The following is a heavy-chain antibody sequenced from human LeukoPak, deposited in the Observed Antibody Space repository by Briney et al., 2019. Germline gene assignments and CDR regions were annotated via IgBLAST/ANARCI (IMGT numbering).Heavy chain of an antibody. CDR3: ARIIVGATCFDY. CDR1: GFTFSSYW. J-gene: IGHJ4*02. CDR2: IISDGSST. V-gene: IGHV3-74*01. Sequence: GGSLRFSCAASGFTFSSYWMHWVRQAPGKGLVWVSRIISDGSSTNYADSVKGRFTISRDNAKNTLYLQMNSLRVEDTAVYYCARIIVGATCFDYWGQGTLVTVSS. D-gene: IGHD1-26*01.